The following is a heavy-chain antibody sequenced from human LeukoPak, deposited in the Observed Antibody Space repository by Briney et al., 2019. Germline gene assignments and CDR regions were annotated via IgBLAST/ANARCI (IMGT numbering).Heavy chain of an antibody. CDR3: AREYYYDSSGYYWFDP. CDR2: ISAYNGNT. J-gene: IGHJ5*02. D-gene: IGHD3-22*01. V-gene: IGHV1-18*01. CDR1: GYTFTSYG. Sequence: ASVKVSCKASGYTFTSYGISWVRQAPGQGLEWMGWISAYNGNTNYAQRLQGRVTMTTDTSTSTAYMELRSLRSDDTAVYYCAREYYYDSSGYYWFDPWGQGTLVTVSS.